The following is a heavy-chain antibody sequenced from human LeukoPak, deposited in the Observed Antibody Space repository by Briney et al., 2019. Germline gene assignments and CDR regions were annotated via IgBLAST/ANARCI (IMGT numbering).Heavy chain of an antibody. D-gene: IGHD5-18*01. J-gene: IGHJ4*02. Sequence: GGSLRLSCAASGFTFRSYAMQWVRQAPGKGLEWVCYITYNSGTIFYADSVKGRFTISRDNAKDSLYLQMSSLRDEDTAVYYCARDSGYSYADDYWGQGTLVTVSS. CDR2: ITYNSGTI. CDR3: ARDSGYSYADDY. V-gene: IGHV3-48*02. CDR1: GFTFRSYA.